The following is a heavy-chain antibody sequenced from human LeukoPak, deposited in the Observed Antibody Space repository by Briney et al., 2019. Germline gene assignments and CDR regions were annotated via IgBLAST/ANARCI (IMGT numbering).Heavy chain of an antibody. V-gene: IGHV3-7*03. CDR3: ATASPYCSGDYCRLRFDY. J-gene: IGHJ4*02. D-gene: IGHD3-22*01. CDR1: GFTFSNYW. Sequence: GGSLRFSCAASGFTFSNYWMNWVRQAPGKGLEWVATINEDGSERYYMDSMKGRFTISRDNGDNSLYLQMNSLRAEDTAVYYCATASPYCSGDYCRLRFDYWGQGTLVTVSS. CDR2: INEDGSER.